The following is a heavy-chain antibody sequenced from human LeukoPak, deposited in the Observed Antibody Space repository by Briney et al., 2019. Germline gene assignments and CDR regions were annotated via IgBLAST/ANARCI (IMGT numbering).Heavy chain of an antibody. V-gene: IGHV3-30-3*01. CDR1: GFTFSSYA. Sequence: PGRSLRLSCAASGFTFSSYAMHWVRQAPGKGLEWVAVISYDGSNKYYADSVKGRFTISRDNSKNTLYLQMNSLRAEDTAVYYCAKDLRQWPGTFGYWGQGTLVTVSS. D-gene: IGHD6-19*01. CDR3: AKDLRQWPGTFGY. J-gene: IGHJ4*02. CDR2: ISYDGSNK.